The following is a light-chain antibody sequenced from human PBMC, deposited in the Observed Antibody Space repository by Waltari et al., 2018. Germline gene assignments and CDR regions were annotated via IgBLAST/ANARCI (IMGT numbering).Light chain of an antibody. V-gene: IGKV3-11*01. Sequence: EIVLTQSPATLSLSPGERVTLSCRASQSVSSSLAWYQQKPGQAPRLLIYGASSRATGIPDRFSGSGSGTDFTLTISSLEPEDFAVYYCQQYSKWPLTFGGGTKVEIK. CDR1: QSVSSS. CDR3: QQYSKWPLT. CDR2: GAS. J-gene: IGKJ4*01.